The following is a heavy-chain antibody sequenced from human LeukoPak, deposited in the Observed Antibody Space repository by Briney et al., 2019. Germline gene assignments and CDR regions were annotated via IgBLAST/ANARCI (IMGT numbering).Heavy chain of an antibody. J-gene: IGHJ5*02. Sequence: SETLSLTCAVYGGSFSGYYWSWIRQPPGKGLEWIGEINHSGSTDYNPSLKSRVTISVDTSKNQFSLKLSSVTAADTAVYYCARVRITIFSNWFDPWGQGTLVTVSS. D-gene: IGHD3-3*01. CDR1: GGSFSGYY. CDR2: INHSGST. CDR3: ARVRITIFSNWFDP. V-gene: IGHV4-34*01.